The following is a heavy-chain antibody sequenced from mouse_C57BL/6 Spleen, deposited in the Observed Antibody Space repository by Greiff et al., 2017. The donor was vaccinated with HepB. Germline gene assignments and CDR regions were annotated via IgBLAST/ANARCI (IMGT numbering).Heavy chain of an antibody. Sequence: QVQLQQPGAELVKPGASVKMSCKASGYTFTSYWITWVKQRPGQGLEWIGDIYPGSGSTNYNEKFKSKATLTVDTSSSTAYMQLSSLTSEDSAVYYCARRENYDYDDYAMDYWGQGTSVTVSS. V-gene: IGHV1-55*01. J-gene: IGHJ4*01. CDR2: IYPGSGST. D-gene: IGHD2-4*01. CDR3: ARRENYDYDDYAMDY. CDR1: GYTFTSYW.